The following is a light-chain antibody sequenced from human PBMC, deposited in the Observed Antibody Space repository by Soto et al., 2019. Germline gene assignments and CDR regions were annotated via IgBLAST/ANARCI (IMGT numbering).Light chain of an antibody. J-gene: IGKJ1*01. CDR1: QSVSSN. CDR3: QQYNNWRTWT. Sequence: EIVMTQSPATLSVSPGERATLSCRASQSVSSNLAWYQQKPGQAPRLLIYGASTRATGIPARFSGSGSGTEFTLTIRSLQSEDFAVYYCQQYNNWRTWTFGQGTKV. CDR2: GAS. V-gene: IGKV3-15*01.